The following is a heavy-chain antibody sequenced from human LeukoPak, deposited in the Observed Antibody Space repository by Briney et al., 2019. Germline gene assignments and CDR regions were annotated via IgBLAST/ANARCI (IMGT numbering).Heavy chain of an antibody. D-gene: IGHD6-6*01. J-gene: IGHJ4*02. Sequence: PSETLSLTCTFSGGSISPYYWSWIRRPPGKGLEWLGYIYYSGSTNYNPSLKSRVTISVDTSKNQFSLKLTSVTAADTAVYYCARMPGSSTGFDYWGRGTLVTVSS. V-gene: IGHV4-59*01. CDR2: IYYSGST. CDR3: ARMPGSSTGFDY. CDR1: GGSISPYY.